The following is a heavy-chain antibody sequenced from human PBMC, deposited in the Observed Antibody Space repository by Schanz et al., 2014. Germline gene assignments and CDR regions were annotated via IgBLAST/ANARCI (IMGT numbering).Heavy chain of an antibody. D-gene: IGHD2-8*01. V-gene: IGHV1-69*09. J-gene: IGHJ4*02. Sequence: QVQLVQSGAEAKKPGASVKVSCKASGYTTFTDYYIHWVRQAPGQGLEWMGRIIPILGIATYAQKFQGRLTITADTSTNTAYMELSSLTSEDTAVHYCARGRGVYDYWGQGTLVTVSS. CDR1: GYTTFTDYY. CDR3: ARGRGVYDY. CDR2: IIPILGIA.